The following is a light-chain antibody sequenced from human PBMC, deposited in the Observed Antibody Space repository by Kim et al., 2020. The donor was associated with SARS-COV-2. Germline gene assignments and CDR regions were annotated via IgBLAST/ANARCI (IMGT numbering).Light chain of an antibody. CDR2: EVG. CDR3: SSYAGSNNYV. Sequence: QSVTTSRTGNGRDVGGYKYVSWNQQHPREAPKLMIYEVGTGPSGVPDRFSGCKSGNTASLTVSGRQAEDEADYYCSSYAGSNNYVFGTGTKVTVL. V-gene: IGLV2-8*01. J-gene: IGLJ1*01. CDR1: GRDVGGYKY.